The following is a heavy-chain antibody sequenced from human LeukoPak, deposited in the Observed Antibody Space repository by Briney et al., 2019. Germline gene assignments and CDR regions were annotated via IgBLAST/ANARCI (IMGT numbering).Heavy chain of an antibody. J-gene: IGHJ4*02. CDR2: ISASGGYT. CDR1: GFTFSSYA. CDR3: AKENYYASGGSYYTTAGFDY. Sequence: GGSLRLSCAASGFTFSSYAMSWVRQAPGKGLEWVSTISASGGYTYSADSVKGRFTISRDNSKNTLYLQMNSLRAEDTALYYCAKENYYASGGSYYTTAGFDYWGQGTLVTVSS. D-gene: IGHD3-10*01. V-gene: IGHV3-23*01.